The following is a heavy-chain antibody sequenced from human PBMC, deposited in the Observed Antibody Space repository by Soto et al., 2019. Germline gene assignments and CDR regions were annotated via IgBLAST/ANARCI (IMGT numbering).Heavy chain of an antibody. J-gene: IGHJ4*02. V-gene: IGHV3-23*01. CDR2: SGTSAHNT. D-gene: IGHD3-10*01. CDR3: AKALGEYLYFFDH. Sequence: EVQLLESGGGLVQPGGSLRLSFAAFGFTLSRYAMSCVRQGPGKGLEWVSGSGTSAHNTFYADSVKGRFTISRDNSKNTLDLQMNSLRAEDTAVYYCAKALGEYLYFFDHWGQGILVTVSS. CDR1: GFTLSRYA.